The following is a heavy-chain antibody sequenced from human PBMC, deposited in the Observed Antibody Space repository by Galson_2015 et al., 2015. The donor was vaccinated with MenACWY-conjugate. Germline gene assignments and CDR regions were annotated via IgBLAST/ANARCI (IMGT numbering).Heavy chain of an antibody. CDR3: ARGELGARPTASSYWYFDL. CDR2: INSDGSST. V-gene: IGHV3-74*01. CDR1: GFTFSTYW. Sequence: SLRLSCAASGFTFSTYWMHWVRQAPGKGLVWVSRINSDGSSTTYEDSVKGRFTISRDNAKNTLYLQMNSLRAEDTAVYYCARGELGARPTASSYWYFDLWGRGTLVTVSS. D-gene: IGHD1-26*01. J-gene: IGHJ2*01.